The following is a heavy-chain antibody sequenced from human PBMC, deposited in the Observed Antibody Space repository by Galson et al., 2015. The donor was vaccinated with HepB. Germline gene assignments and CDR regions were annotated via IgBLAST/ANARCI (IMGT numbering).Heavy chain of an antibody. Sequence: SLRLSCAASGFTFSRYWMHWVRQAPGKGLVWVSAFSADRFDTYYADSVKGRFTISRDTSRNTLSLQMNSLRAEDTAVYYCAKRNYRYGGPFDYWGQGTLVLVSS. D-gene: IGHD1-7*01. J-gene: IGHJ4*02. CDR3: AKRNYRYGGPFDY. CDR1: GFTFSRYW. CDR2: FSADRFDT. V-gene: IGHV3-23*01.